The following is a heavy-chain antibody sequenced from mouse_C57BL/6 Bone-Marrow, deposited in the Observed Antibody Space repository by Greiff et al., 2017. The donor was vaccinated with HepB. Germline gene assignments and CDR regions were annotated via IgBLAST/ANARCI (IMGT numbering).Heavy chain of an antibody. D-gene: IGHD1-1*02. CDR1: GYTFTNYW. J-gene: IGHJ4*01. CDR2: IYPGGGYT. V-gene: IGHV1-63*01. CDR3: ARVGYGAMDY. Sequence: QVQLKESGAELVRPGTSVKMSCKASGYTFTNYWIGWAKQRPGHGLEWIGDIYPGGGYTNYNEKFKGKATLTADKSSSTAYMQFSSLTSEDSAIYYWARVGYGAMDYWGQGTSVTVSS.